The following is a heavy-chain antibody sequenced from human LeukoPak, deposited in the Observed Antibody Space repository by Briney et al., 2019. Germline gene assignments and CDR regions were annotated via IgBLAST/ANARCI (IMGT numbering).Heavy chain of an antibody. D-gene: IGHD6-13*01. CDR2: ISNTGSYT. V-gene: IGHV3-21*01. J-gene: IGHJ3*02. CDR3: ARHGYDGFDM. Sequence: GGSLRLSCAASGFTFSSYNMNWVRQAPGKGLEWVSFISNTGSYTYYTDSLKGRFTISRDNAKNSMYLQMNSLRAEDTAVYYWARHGYDGFDMWGQGTMVTVSS. CDR1: GFTFSSYN.